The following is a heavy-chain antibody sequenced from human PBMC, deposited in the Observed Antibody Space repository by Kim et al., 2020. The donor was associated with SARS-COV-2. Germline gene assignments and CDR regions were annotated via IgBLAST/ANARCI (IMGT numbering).Heavy chain of an antibody. CDR2: ITKSSTTI. V-gene: IGHV3-48*02. J-gene: IGHJ3*02. CDR1: GFTFSAYD. D-gene: IGHD3-16*01. Sequence: GGSLRLSCATSGFTFSAYDMNWVRRAPGKGLEWLSFITKSSTTIYYADSVKGRFTISIDNAKNSLYLQMNSLRDEDTALYYCVRDRMGGAFDIWGQGTM. CDR3: VRDRMGGAFDI.